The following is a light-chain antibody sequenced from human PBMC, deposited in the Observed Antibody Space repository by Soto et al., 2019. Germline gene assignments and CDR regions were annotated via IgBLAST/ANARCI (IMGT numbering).Light chain of an antibody. J-gene: IGKJ1*01. V-gene: IGKV3-15*01. CDR2: GAS. CDR3: QQDNNWPPGT. Sequence: EIVMTQSPATLSVSPGERATLSCRASQSVSSNLAWYQQKPGQAPRLLIYGASTRATGIPARFSGSGSGTELTLTISSLQSEDFAGYYCQQDNNWPPGTFGQGTKVEIK. CDR1: QSVSSN.